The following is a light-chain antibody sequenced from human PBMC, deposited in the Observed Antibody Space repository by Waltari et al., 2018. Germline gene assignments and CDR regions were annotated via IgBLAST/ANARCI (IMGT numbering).Light chain of an antibody. CDR2: GAS. CDR1: QSVSSN. V-gene: IGKV3-15*01. Sequence: EIVMTQSPATLSVSPGERATLSCRASQSVSSNLAWYQQKPGQAPRLLIYGASTRATCIPARFSCGGSGSEFTLTISSLQSEDFAVYYCQQYNNWPYTFGQGTKLEIK. J-gene: IGKJ2*01. CDR3: QQYNNWPYT.